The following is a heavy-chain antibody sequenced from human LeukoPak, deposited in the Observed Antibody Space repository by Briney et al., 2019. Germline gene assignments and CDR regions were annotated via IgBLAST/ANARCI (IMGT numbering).Heavy chain of an antibody. CDR1: GFTFSSYA. Sequence: GGSLRLSCAASGFTFSSYAMSWVRQAPGKGLEWGSAISGSGGSTYYADSVKGRFTISRDNSKNTLYLQMNSLRAEDTAVYYCANPIAAAGKTYYYYYGMDVWGQGTTVTVSS. CDR3: ANPIAAAGKTYYYYYGMDV. CDR2: ISGSGGST. J-gene: IGHJ6*02. D-gene: IGHD6-13*01. V-gene: IGHV3-23*01.